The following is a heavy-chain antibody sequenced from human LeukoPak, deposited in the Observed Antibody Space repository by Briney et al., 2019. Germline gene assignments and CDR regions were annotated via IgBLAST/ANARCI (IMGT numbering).Heavy chain of an antibody. D-gene: IGHD5-12*01. CDR1: GGTFSIYA. CDR2: IIPIFGTA. J-gene: IGHJ6*03. CDR3: ARAITYYYYYYMDV. V-gene: IGHV1-69*13. Sequence: SVKVSCEASGGTFSIYAISWVRQAPGQGLEWMGGIIPIFGTANYAQKFQGRVTITADESTSTAYMELSSLRSEDTAVYYCARAITYYYYYYMDVWGKGTTVTVSS.